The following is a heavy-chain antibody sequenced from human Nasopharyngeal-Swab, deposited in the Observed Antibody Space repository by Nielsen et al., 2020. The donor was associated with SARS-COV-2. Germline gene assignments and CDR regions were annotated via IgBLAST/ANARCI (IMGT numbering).Heavy chain of an antibody. D-gene: IGHD3-3*01. CDR2: MNPNSGNT. Sequence: ASVKVSCKASGYTFTSYDINWVRQATGQGLEWMGWMNPNSGNTGYAQKFQGRVTITRNTSISTAYMELSSLRSEDTAVYYWARGHVLRFLEWPQGAVYYYGMDVWGQGTTVTVSS. J-gene: IGHJ6*02. CDR3: ARGHVLRFLEWPQGAVYYYGMDV. CDR1: GYTFTSYD. V-gene: IGHV1-8*03.